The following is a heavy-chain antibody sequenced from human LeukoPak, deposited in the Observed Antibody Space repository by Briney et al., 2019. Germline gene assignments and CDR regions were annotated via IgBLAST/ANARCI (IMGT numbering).Heavy chain of an antibody. CDR1: GCSISSYY. CDR3: ARGIHPPSFVP. V-gene: IGHV4-59*13. Sequence: PAETLSLTCTVSGCSISSYYWSWIRQPPGKGLEWVGYICYSGSNKYNPDLKSRVTISVDTSKNQFSLTLSSVTAADTAVYYCARGIHPPSFVPWGQGTLVTVSS. J-gene: IGHJ5*02. CDR2: ICYSGSN. D-gene: IGHD2-21*01.